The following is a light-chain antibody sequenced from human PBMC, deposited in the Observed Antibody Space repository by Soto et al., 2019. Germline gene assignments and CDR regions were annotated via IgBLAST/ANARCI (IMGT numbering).Light chain of an antibody. CDR3: QQYNKWPPLS. J-gene: IGKJ4*01. Sequence: EIVVTQSPATLSVSPGERATLSCRASQSVSSNLAWYQQKPGQAPRLLFYGASTRATGIPARFSGSGSGTEFTLTISSLQSEDFAVYYCQQYNKWPPLSFGGGTRVEIK. CDR2: GAS. V-gene: IGKV3-15*01. CDR1: QSVSSN.